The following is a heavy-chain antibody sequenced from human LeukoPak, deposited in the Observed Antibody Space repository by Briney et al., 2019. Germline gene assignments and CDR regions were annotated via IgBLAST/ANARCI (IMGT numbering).Heavy chain of an antibody. V-gene: IGHV1-2*06. J-gene: IGHJ5*02. CDR1: GYTFTGYY. Sequence: GASVKVSCKASGYTFTGYYMHWVRQAPGQGLEWMGRINPNSGGTNYAQKFQGRVTMTRDTSISTAYMELSRLRSDDTPVYYCARDLIFASGSNWFDPWGQGTLVTVSS. CDR2: INPNSGGT. CDR3: ARDLIFASGSNWFDP. D-gene: IGHD3-22*01.